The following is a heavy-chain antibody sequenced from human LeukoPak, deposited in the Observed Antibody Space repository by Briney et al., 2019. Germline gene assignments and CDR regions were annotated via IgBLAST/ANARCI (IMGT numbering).Heavy chain of an antibody. D-gene: IGHD6-19*01. CDR1: GGSFSGYY. Sequence: SETLSLTCAVYGGSFSGYYWSWIRQPPGKGLEWVGEINHSGSTNYNPSLKSRVTISVDKSKNQFSLKLSSVTAADTAVYYCAGQAVAGGGYYFDYWGQGTLVTVSS. CDR3: AGQAVAGGGYYFDY. V-gene: IGHV4-34*01. J-gene: IGHJ4*02. CDR2: INHSGST.